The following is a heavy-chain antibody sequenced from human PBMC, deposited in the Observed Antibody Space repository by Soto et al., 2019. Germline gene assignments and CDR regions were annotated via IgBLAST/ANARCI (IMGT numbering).Heavy chain of an antibody. CDR3: ARHTPVVVVALIFQGHFDL. CDR1: GGSISSSSYY. J-gene: IGHJ2*01. CDR2: IYYSGST. Sequence: QLQLQESGPGLVKPSETLSLTCTVSGGSISSSSYYWGWIRQPPGKGLEWIGSIYYSGSTYYNPSLKSRVTISVDTSKNQFSLKLSSVTAADTAVYYCARHTPVVVVALIFQGHFDLWGRGTLVTVSS. D-gene: IGHD2-15*01. V-gene: IGHV4-39*01.